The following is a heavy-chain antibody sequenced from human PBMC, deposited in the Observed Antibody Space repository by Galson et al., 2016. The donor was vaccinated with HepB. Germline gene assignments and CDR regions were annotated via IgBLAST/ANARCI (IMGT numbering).Heavy chain of an antibody. D-gene: IGHD5-12*01. V-gene: IGHV3-23*01. Sequence: SLRLSCAASKFTFSNYAMTWVRQAPGKGLEWVSGISGPGGATYYADSVRGRFTISRDNSENTLYLQMSSVRAEDTAVYYCASQYSFYAPMDVWGKGTTVTVSS. J-gene: IGHJ6*03. CDR1: KFTFSNYA. CDR2: ISGPGGAT. CDR3: ASQYSFYAPMDV.